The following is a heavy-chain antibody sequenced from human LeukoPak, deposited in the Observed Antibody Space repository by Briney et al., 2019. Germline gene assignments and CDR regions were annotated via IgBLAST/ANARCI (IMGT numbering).Heavy chain of an antibody. V-gene: IGHV4-59*01. CDR3: ARAEENHKTPGQGNFDY. D-gene: IGHD1-14*01. CDR2: IYYSGST. Sequence: PSETLSLTCTVSGGSISSYYWSWMRQPPGKGLEWIGYIYYSGSTNYNPSLKSRVTISVDTSKNQFSLKLSSVTAADTAVYYCARAEENHKTPGQGNFDYWGQGTLVTVSS. CDR1: GGSISSYY. J-gene: IGHJ4*02.